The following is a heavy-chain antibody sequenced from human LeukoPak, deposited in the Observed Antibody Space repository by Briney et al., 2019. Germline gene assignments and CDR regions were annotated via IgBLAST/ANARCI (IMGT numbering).Heavy chain of an antibody. V-gene: IGHV3-74*01. CDR1: GLPFSTYA. J-gene: IGHJ4*02. Sequence: GGSLRLSCAASGLPFSTYAMSWVRQAPGKGLVWVSRISSDGISTNYADSVKGRFTISRDNAKNTLYLQMNSLRVEDTAVHYCARHRLGGLDYWGQGALVTVSS. CDR2: ISSDGIST. D-gene: IGHD3-16*01. CDR3: ARHRLGGLDY.